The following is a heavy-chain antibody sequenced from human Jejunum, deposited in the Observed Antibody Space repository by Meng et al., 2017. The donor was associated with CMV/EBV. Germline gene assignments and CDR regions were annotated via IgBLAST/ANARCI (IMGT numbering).Heavy chain of an antibody. CDR3: ARGFSNGYLPFDY. D-gene: IGHD3-22*01. J-gene: IGHJ4*02. V-gene: IGHV1-69*01. CDR1: GGVFNIYA. CDR2: IIAVLKTP. Sequence: QVQLVPSGTYVKKPGSSMKFSCKSSGGVFNIYARNWVRQAPGQGLAWMGGIIAVLKTPTYAQKFRGRLTITADESTGTTYMDLTSLTSEDTAVYYCARGFSNGYLPFDYWGQGTLVTVSS.